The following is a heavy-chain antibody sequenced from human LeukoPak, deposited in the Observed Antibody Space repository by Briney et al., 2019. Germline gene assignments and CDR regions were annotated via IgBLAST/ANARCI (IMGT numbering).Heavy chain of an antibody. CDR1: GFTFSSYE. D-gene: IGHD3-9*01. CDR3: AKEMLSSYDRMTGYYHQNAFDV. V-gene: IGHV3-48*03. CDR2: ISSSGSTI. J-gene: IGHJ3*01. Sequence: QPGGSLRLSCAASGFTFSSYEMNWVRQAPGKGLEWVSYISSSGSTIYYADSLKGRFTISRDNAKNSLYLQMNSLRADDTAVYYCAKEMLSSYDRMTGYYHQNAFDVWGQGTMVTVSP.